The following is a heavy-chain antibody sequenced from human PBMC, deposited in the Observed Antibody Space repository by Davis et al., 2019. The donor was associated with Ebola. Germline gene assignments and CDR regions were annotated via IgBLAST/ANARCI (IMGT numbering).Heavy chain of an antibody. Sequence: GESLKISCVASGFTFSSYDMHWVRQATGKGLEWVSAIGTAGDTYYPGSVKGRFTISRENAKNSLYLQMNSLRAGDTAVYYCARSIRRKTYNWFDPWGQGTLVTVSS. CDR1: GFTFSSYD. V-gene: IGHV3-13*01. CDR3: ARSIRRKTYNWFDP. CDR2: IGTAGDT. D-gene: IGHD3-10*01. J-gene: IGHJ5*02.